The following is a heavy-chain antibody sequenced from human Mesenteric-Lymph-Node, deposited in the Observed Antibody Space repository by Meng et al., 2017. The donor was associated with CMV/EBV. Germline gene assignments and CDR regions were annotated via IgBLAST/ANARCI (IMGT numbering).Heavy chain of an antibody. Sequence: GESLKISCAASGFTFSNYWLTWVRQAPGKGLEWVASIKQDGSDKYYVDSVKGRFTISRDNAKNSLYLQMNSLRAEDTAVYYCAMGYCSSTSCSPPDYWGQGTLVTVSS. CDR1: GFTFSNYW. D-gene: IGHD2-2*01. V-gene: IGHV3-7*01. CDR3: AMGYCSSTSCSPPDY. CDR2: IKQDGSDK. J-gene: IGHJ4*02.